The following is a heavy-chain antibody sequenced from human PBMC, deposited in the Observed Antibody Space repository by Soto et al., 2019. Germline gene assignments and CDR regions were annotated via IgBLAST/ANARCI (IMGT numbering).Heavy chain of an antibody. CDR2: IYYSGST. V-gene: IGHV4-39*01. CDR3: ARHRGPYYDILTGYFGGFYWFDP. Sequence: PSETLSLTCTVSGGSISSSSYCWGWIRQPPGKGLEWIGSIYYSGSTYYNPSLKSRVTISVDMSKNQFSLKLSSVTAADTAVYYCARHRGPYYDILTGYFGGFYWFDPWGQGTLVTVS. D-gene: IGHD3-9*01. J-gene: IGHJ5*02. CDR1: GGSISSSSYC.